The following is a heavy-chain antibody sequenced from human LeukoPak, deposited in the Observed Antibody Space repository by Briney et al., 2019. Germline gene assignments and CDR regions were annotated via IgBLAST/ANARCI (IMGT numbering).Heavy chain of an antibody. CDR1: GFTFSSYS. V-gene: IGHV3-21*01. J-gene: IGHJ4*02. CDR3: AREFYFDY. Sequence: GGSLRLSCEASGFTFSSYSMNWVRQAPGKGLEWVSSISSSSVYKYYADSVKCRFTISRDNAKNSLYLQMNSLRAEDTAVYYCAREFYFDYWGQGTLVTVSS. CDR2: ISSSSVYK.